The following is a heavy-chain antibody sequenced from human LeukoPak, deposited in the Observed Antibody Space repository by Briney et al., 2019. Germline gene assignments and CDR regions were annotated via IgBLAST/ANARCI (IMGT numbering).Heavy chain of an antibody. D-gene: IGHD2/OR15-2a*01. V-gene: IGHV4-38-2*02. CDR2: IYHSGST. CDR1: GYSISSGYY. CDR3: ARHKGNIRGYYYYMDV. J-gene: IGHJ6*03. Sequence: PSETLSLTCTVSGYSISSGYYWGWIRQPPGKGLEWIGSIYHSGSTYYNPSLKSRVTISVDTSKNQFSLKLSSVTAADTAVYYCARHKGNIRGYYYYMDVWGKGTTVTISS.